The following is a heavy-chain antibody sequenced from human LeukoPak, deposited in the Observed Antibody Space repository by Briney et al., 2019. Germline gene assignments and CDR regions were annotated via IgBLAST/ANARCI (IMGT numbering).Heavy chain of an antibody. CDR1: GVSISSGGYY. CDR2: IYYSGST. D-gene: IGHD3-16*02. Sequence: PSETLSLTCTVSGVSISSGGYYWRWVRQHPGKGLEWIGYIYYSGSTYYNPSLKSRVTISADTSKNQSSLKLSSVTAADTAVYYCARKSSRYSPFDHWGQGTLVTVSS. V-gene: IGHV4-31*03. J-gene: IGHJ4*02. CDR3: ARKSSRYSPFDH.